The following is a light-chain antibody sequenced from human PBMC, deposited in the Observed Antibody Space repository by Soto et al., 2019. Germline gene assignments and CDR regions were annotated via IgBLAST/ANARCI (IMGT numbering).Light chain of an antibody. CDR3: GTWDSSLSGVV. V-gene: IGLV1-51*01. J-gene: IGLJ2*01. CDR2: ANT. Sequence: QSVLTQPPSVSAAPGQKVTISCSGSNSNIGDNYVSWYQQCPGAAPKLLIYANTERPSGIPDRFSGSKSGTSATLGITGLKTGDEAIYYCGTWDSSLSGVVFGGGTKLTVL. CDR1: NSNIGDNY.